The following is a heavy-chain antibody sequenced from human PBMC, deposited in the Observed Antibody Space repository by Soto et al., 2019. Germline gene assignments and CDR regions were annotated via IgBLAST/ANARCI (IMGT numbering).Heavy chain of an antibody. V-gene: IGHV4-38-2*01. D-gene: IGHD2-15*01. Sequence: PSQTMSLTCAVFGFSIDTAYFWGWIRLTTGEGLEYIGLISHSRRTFSNPSLKSRLTTPFDTAKNEFSLNLKSVTAADTAGYYCARGRGFRLLGVPLDSLGPGTPGTVSS. CDR2: ISHSRRT. CDR3: ARGRGFRLLGVPLDS. CDR1: GFSIDTAYF. J-gene: IGHJ4*02.